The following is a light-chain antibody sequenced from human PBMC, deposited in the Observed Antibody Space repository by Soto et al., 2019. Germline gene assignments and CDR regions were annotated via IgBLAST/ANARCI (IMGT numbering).Light chain of an antibody. CDR3: QQYNSYPWP. CDR2: DAS. Sequence: DIQMTQSPSSLSASVGNRVTLTCRASQSINSWMAWYQQKPGKAPKLLIYDASSWEGGVPSRFSGRGSGTEFTLTISSLQPADFATYYCQQYNSYPWPFGQGTKVVVK. J-gene: IGKJ1*01. V-gene: IGKV1-5*01. CDR1: QSINSW.